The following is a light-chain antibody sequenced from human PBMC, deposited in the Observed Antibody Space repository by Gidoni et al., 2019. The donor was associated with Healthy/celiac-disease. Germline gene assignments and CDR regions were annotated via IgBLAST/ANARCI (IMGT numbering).Light chain of an antibody. CDR1: SSNIGAGYD. CDR3: QSYDSSLSGSEWV. Sequence: QSVLTQPPLVSGAPGQRVTISCTGSSSNIGAGYDVHWYQQLPGTAPKLLIYGNSNRPSGVPDRFSGSKSGTSASLAITGLQAEDEADYYCQSYDSSLSGSEWVFGGGTKLTVL. CDR2: GNS. V-gene: IGLV1-40*01. J-gene: IGLJ3*02.